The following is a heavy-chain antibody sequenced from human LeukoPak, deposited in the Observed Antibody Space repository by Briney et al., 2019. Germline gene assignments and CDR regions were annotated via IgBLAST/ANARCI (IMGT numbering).Heavy chain of an antibody. CDR1: GFTFSSYW. J-gene: IGHJ5*02. Sequence: GGSLRLSCAASGFTFSSYWMNRVRQAPGKGLEWVSAISGSGGSTYYADSVKGRFTISRDNSKNTLYLQMNSLRAEDTAVYYCAKDLVVVQAWGQGTLVTVSS. V-gene: IGHV3-23*01. CDR3: AKDLVVVQA. D-gene: IGHD2-2*01. CDR2: ISGSGGST.